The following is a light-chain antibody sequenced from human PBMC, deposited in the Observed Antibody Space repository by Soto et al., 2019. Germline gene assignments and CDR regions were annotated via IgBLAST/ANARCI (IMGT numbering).Light chain of an antibody. CDR1: QSVSRSF. J-gene: IGKJ1*01. Sequence: EIVLTQSPGTLSLSPGERATLSCRASQSVSRSFLAWYQQKPDQAPRLLIYGASNRDTGIPDRFIGSGSGKDFTLTISRLEPEDFAVYYCQQYVTSPWAFGQGTTVAIE. CDR2: GAS. CDR3: QQYVTSPWA. V-gene: IGKV3-20*01.